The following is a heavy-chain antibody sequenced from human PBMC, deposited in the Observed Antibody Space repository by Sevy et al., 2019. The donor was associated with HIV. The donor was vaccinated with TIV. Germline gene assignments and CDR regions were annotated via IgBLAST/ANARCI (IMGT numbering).Heavy chain of an antibody. CDR3: XXXXXXYGYGLNS. J-gene: IGHJ4*02. CDR2: IYSDGTT. CDR1: GFTVSSNY. Sequence: GGSLRLSCAASGFTVSSNYMTWVRQAPGKGLEGVSVIYSDGTTYHADSVKDRFTISRDNSKNTLFLEMNSLRAEDTXXXXXXXXXXXYGYGLNSWGQGTLVTVSS. V-gene: IGHV3-66*01. D-gene: IGHD5-18*01.